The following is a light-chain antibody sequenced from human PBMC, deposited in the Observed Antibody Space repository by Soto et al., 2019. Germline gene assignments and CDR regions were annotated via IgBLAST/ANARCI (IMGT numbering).Light chain of an antibody. V-gene: IGKV3-20*01. Sequence: EIVLTQSPGTLSLSPGERATLSCRASQRVNRGYLAWYQQKPGQAPRLLIYAASARATGTPDRFSGSGSGTDFTLTISRLEPEDFAVYYCQFYEGSPVMYTFGQGTKVDNK. CDR2: AAS. CDR1: QRVNRGY. CDR3: QFYEGSPVMYT. J-gene: IGKJ2*01.